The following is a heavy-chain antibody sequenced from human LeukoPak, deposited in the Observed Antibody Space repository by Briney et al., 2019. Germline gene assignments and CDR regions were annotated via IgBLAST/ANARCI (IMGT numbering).Heavy chain of an antibody. CDR3: ASISDSGAFDI. V-gene: IGHV1-69*04. J-gene: IGHJ3*02. Sequence: SVKVSCKASGGTFSSYAISWVRQAPGQGLEWMGRIIPILGIANYAQKFQGRVTITADKSTSAAYMELSSLRSEDTAVYYCASISDSGAFDIWGQGTMVTVSS. D-gene: IGHD1-26*01. CDR1: GGTFSSYA. CDR2: IIPILGIA.